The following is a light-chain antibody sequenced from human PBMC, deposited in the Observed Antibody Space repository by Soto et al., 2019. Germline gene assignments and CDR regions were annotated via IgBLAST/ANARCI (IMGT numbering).Light chain of an antibody. Sequence: DIQLTQSPSSVSASVGDRVTITCRASQAISTWLAWYKQKPGKAPKLLIYAASNLQTGGPSRFSGSGSGTDFTLTISSLQPEDFATYYCQQANSFPRTFGQGTKVQIK. V-gene: IGKV1D-12*01. CDR2: AAS. CDR3: QQANSFPRT. J-gene: IGKJ1*01. CDR1: QAISTW.